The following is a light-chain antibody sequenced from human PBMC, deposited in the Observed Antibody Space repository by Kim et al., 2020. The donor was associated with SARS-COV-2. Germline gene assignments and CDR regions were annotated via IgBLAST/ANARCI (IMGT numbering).Light chain of an antibody. V-gene: IGKV1-39*01. CDR1: LSISYY. CDR2: GAS. J-gene: IGKJ2*03. Sequence: STSVGNGVTITCRASLSISYYVNWYQEKPGKAPKLLIHGASNVQSAVPSRFSGSGSGTDFTLTISDLQREDFATYYCQQSYTTPYSFGQGTKLEI. CDR3: QQSYTTPYS.